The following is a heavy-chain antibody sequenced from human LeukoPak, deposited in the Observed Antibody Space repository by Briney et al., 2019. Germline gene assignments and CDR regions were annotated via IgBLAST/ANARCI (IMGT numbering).Heavy chain of an antibody. CDR2: ISGSGSTK. D-gene: IGHD6-19*01. CDR1: GFTFSSYE. Sequence: PGGSLRLSCAASGFTFSSYEMNWVRQAPGKGLEWVSYISGSGSTKYYADSVKGRFTISRDNAKNSLYLQVNSLGAEDTAVYYCARGSGWSGIDYWGQGTLVTVSS. V-gene: IGHV3-48*03. J-gene: IGHJ4*02. CDR3: ARGSGWSGIDY.